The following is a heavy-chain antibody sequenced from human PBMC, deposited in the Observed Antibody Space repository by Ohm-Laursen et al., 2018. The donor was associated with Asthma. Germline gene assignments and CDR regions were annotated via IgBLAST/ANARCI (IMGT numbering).Heavy chain of an antibody. CDR1: GGTFSSYA. J-gene: IGHJ6*02. CDR3: ARDKGDGYSYYYYGMDV. Sequence: ASVKVSCKASGGTFSSYAISWVRQAPGQGLEWMGGIIPIFGTANYAQKFQGRVTITADESTSAAYMELSSLRSEDTAVYYCARDKGDGYSYYYYGMDVWGQGTTVTVSS. V-gene: IGHV1-69*13. D-gene: IGHD5-24*01. CDR2: IIPIFGTA.